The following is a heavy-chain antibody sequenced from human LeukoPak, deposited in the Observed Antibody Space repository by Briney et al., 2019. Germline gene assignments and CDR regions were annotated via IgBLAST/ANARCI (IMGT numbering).Heavy chain of an antibody. V-gene: IGHV4-59*08. CDR2: IYYSGST. J-gene: IGHJ6*02. D-gene: IGHD3-3*01. CDR1: GGSFSSYY. Sequence: SETLSLTCSVSGGSFSSYYWSWIRQPPGKGLEWIGYIYYSGSTNYNPSLKSRITISVDTSKNQLSLKLSSVTAADTAVYYCARQDPILGHSDMDVWGQGTTVTVSS. CDR3: ARQDPILGHSDMDV.